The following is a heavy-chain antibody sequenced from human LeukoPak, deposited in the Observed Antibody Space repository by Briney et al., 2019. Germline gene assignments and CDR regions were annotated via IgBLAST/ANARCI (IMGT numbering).Heavy chain of an antibody. D-gene: IGHD2-2*01. CDR3: ARGLGYCTSTTCLLPFDY. V-gene: IGHV3-53*01. Sequence: GGSLRLSCAASGFTVSTYYMTWVRQAPGKGLECVSVIYSGGSTYYADSVKGRFTVSRDNSKNTLYLQMHSLRAEDTAMYYCARGLGYCTSTTCLLPFDYWGQGTLVTVSS. J-gene: IGHJ4*02. CDR1: GFTVSTYY. CDR2: IYSGGST.